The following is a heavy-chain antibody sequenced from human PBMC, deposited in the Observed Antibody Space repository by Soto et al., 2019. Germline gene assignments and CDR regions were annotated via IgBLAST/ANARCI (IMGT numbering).Heavy chain of an antibody. J-gene: IGHJ6*02. CDR2: IYWDDDK. V-gene: IGHV2-5*02. CDR3: AHSLNNYAILTGYYPLYYYYGMDV. Sequence: QITLKESGPTLVKPTQTLTLTCTFSGFSLSTSGVGVGWIRQPPGKALEWLALIYWDDDKRYSPSLKSRVTITKDTSKNQVVLTMTNMDPVDTATYYCAHSLNNYAILTGYYPLYYYYGMDVWGQGTTVTVSS. CDR1: GFSLSTSGVG. D-gene: IGHD3-9*01.